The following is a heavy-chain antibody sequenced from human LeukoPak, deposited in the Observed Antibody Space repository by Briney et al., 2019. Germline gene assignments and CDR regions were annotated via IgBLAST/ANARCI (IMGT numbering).Heavy chain of an antibody. J-gene: IGHJ4*02. CDR3: ARVAPSSSSGDY. Sequence: SVKVSCTASGGTFSSYAISWVRQAPGQGLEWMGGIIPIFGTANYAQKFQGRVTITADESTSTAYMELSSLRSEDTAVYYCARVAPSSSSGDYWGQGTLVTVSS. V-gene: IGHV1-69*13. D-gene: IGHD6-6*01. CDR1: GGTFSSYA. CDR2: IIPIFGTA.